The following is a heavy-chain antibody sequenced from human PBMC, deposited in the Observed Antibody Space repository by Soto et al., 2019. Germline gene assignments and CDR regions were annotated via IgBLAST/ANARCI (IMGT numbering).Heavy chain of an antibody. D-gene: IGHD4-17*01. V-gene: IGHV1-18*01. CDR1: GYTFTSYG. Sequence: ASVKVSCKASGYTFTSYGISWVRQAPGQGLEWMGWISAYNGNTNYAQKLQGRVTMTTDTSTSTAYMELRSLRSDDTAVYYCARNPEQVNDHGDYVSDYYYMDVWGKGTTVTVSS. CDR3: ARNPEQVNDHGDYVSDYYYMDV. CDR2: ISAYNGNT. J-gene: IGHJ6*03.